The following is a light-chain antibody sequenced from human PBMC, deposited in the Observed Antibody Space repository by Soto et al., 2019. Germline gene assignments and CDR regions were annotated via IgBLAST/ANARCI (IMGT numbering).Light chain of an antibody. CDR2: RNN. CDR3: AAWDDSLKV. CDR1: SSNIGSNY. J-gene: IGLJ1*01. V-gene: IGLV1-47*01. Sequence: QSVLTQPPSASGTPGQRVTISCSGSSSNIGSNYVYWYQQLPGTAPKLLIYRNNQRPSGVPDRFSGSKSGTSASLAISGLRPEDEADYYCAAWDDSLKVFGTGTKLTVL.